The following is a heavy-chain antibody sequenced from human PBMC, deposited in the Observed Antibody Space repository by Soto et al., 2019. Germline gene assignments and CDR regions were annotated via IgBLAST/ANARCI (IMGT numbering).Heavy chain of an antibody. Sequence: GGSLRLSCAASGFTVSSNYMSWVRQAPGKGLEWVSVIYSGGSTYYADSVKGRFTISRDNSKNTLYLQMNSLRAEDTAVYYCARAAGVFAYYYYGMDVWGQGTTVTVSS. J-gene: IGHJ6*02. V-gene: IGHV3-53*01. CDR2: IYSGGST. CDR1: GFTVSSNY. CDR3: ARAAGVFAYYYYGMDV. D-gene: IGHD3-3*01.